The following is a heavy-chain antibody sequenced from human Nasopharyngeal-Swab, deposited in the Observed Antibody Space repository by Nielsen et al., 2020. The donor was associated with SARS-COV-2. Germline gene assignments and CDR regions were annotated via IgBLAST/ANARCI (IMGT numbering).Heavy chain of an antibody. CDR1: GSTFNFYY. J-gene: IGHJ3*01. D-gene: IGHD6-13*01. CDR3: ARWVEAATFFET. Sequence: ASVKVSCKPSGSTFNFYYMHWVRQAPGQGLEWVGMINPSYGSTSYADDLQGRVTMTTDTSTRTAYMELSSLKSGDTAVYYCARWVEAATFFETWGQGTMVTVSS. V-gene: IGHV1-46*02. CDR2: INPSYGST.